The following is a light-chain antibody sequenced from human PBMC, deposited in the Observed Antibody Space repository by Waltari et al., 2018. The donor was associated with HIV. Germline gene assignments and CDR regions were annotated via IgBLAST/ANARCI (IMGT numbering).Light chain of an antibody. Sequence: QTVVTQEPSLTVSPGGTGTLTCASSTGAVTRNNYANWFQQKPGQDPRALISGTSNRYSWPPSRFSGSLLGGKAALTLSGVQPEDDADYYCLLYYGGPHVFGGGTKLTVL. V-gene: IGLV7-43*01. CDR2: GTS. J-gene: IGLJ3*02. CDR3: LLYYGGPHV. CDR1: TGAVTRNNY.